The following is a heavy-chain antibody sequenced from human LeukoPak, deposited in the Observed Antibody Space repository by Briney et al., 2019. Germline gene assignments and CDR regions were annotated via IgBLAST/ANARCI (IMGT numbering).Heavy chain of an antibody. Sequence: GESLKISCKGSGYSFTSYWIGWVRQMPGKGLEWMGIIYPGDSDTRYSPSFQGQVTISADKSISTAYLQWSSLKASDTAMSYCARGPPAAGNWFDPWGQGTLVTVSS. V-gene: IGHV5-51*01. CDR3: ARGPPAAGNWFDP. CDR2: IYPGDSDT. D-gene: IGHD6-13*01. J-gene: IGHJ5*02. CDR1: GYSFTSYW.